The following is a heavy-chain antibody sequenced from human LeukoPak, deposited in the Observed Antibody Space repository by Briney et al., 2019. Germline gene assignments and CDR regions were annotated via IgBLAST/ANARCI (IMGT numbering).Heavy chain of an antibody. D-gene: IGHD5-24*01. CDR2: IYYCGST. Sequence: SETLTLTCTVSGCSISSYYLSWIRQPPGKGLEWIGYIYYCGSTKYNPSLKNRGAITVDTSKNQFSLKLRSVTAADTAVYYCARGAGAGYNLQPFDYWGQGTLVTVSS. CDR1: GCSISSYY. CDR3: ARGAGAGYNLQPFDY. J-gene: IGHJ4*02. V-gene: IGHV4-59*08.